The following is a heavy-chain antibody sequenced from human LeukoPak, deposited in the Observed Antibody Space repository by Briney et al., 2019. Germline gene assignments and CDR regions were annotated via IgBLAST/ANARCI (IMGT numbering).Heavy chain of an antibody. CDR1: GGTFSSYA. V-gene: IGHV1-69*13. Sequence: SVKVSCKASGGTFSSYAISWVRQVPGQGLEWMGGIIPIFGTANYAQKFQGRVTITADESTSTAYMELSSLRSEDTAVYYCARRLRWANWFDPWGQGTLVTVSS. J-gene: IGHJ5*02. CDR3: ARRLRWANWFDP. CDR2: IIPIFGTA. D-gene: IGHD4-23*01.